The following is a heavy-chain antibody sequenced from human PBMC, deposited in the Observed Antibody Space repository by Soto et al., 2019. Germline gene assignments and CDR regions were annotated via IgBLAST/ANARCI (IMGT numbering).Heavy chain of an antibody. J-gene: IGHJ6*03. CDR3: ARGLPPVVAAYCYYYCYMDV. CDR1: GYTFTSYD. V-gene: IGHV1-8*01. CDR2: MNPNSGNT. D-gene: IGHD2-15*01. Sequence: ASVKVSCKASGYTFTSYDINWVRQATGQGLEWMGWMNPNSGNTGYAQKFQGRVTMTRNTSISTAYMELSSLRSEDTAVYYCARGLPPVVAAYCYYYCYMDVWGKGTTVTVSS.